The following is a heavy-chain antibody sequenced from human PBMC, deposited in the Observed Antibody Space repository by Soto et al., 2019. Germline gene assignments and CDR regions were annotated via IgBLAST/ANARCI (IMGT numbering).Heavy chain of an antibody. V-gene: IGHV3-74*01. CDR1: GFTFSSYW. CDR3: ARDRNSDFWSGFPGGFDP. Sequence: EVQLVESGGGLVQPGGSLRLSCAASGFTFSSYWMHWVRQAPGKGLVWVSRINSDGSSTSYADSVKGRFTISRDNAQNPLYLQLDSLRAEDTAVYYCARDRNSDFWSGFPGGFDPWCKGTLVTVSS. J-gene: IGHJ5*02. D-gene: IGHD3-3*01. CDR2: INSDGSST.